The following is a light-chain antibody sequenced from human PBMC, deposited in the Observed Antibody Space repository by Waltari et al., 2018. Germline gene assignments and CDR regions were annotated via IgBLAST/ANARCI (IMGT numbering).Light chain of an antibody. J-gene: IGKJ4*01. Sequence: DIQMTQSPSTLSASVGDRVTITCRDSQCIGSSLALNQQKPGKDPKVVIYEASSLESGVPSRFSGNGSGTEFTLTISSLQPDDFATYYCQQCNSYLLTFGGGTKVEIK. CDR3: QQCNSYLLT. V-gene: IGKV1-5*03. CDR1: QCIGSS. CDR2: EAS.